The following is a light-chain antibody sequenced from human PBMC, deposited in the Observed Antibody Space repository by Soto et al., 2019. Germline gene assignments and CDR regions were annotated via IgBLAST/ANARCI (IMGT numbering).Light chain of an antibody. J-gene: IGLJ2*01. CDR1: SSNIGSNT. CDR2: SNN. CDR3: AAWDDSLNGVV. V-gene: IGLV1-44*01. Sequence: QSVLTQPPSASGTPGQRVTIPCSGSSSNIGSNTVNWYQQLPGTAPKLLIYSNNQRPSGVPDRFSGSKSGTSASLAISGLQSEDVADYYCAAWDDSLNGVVFGGGTKLTVL.